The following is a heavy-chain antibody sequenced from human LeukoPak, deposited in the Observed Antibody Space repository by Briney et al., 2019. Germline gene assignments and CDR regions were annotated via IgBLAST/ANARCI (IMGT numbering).Heavy chain of an antibody. D-gene: IGHD6-13*01. J-gene: IGHJ6*03. CDR3: TRLSLKRKGAAAGTNYYYYMDV. V-gene: IGHV4-34*01. CDR2: IYHSGST. Sequence: SETLSRTCTVSGSSISSYYWSWIRQPPGKGLEWIGEIYHSGSTNYNPSLRSRVTISVDTSKNQFSLKLSSVTAADTAVYYCTRLSLKRKGAAAGTNYYYYMDVWGKGTTVTISS. CDR1: GSSISSYY.